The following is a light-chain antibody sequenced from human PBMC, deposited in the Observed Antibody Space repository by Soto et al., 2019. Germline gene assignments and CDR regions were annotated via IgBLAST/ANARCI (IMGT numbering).Light chain of an antibody. CDR1: QGISSY. J-gene: IGKJ5*01. CDR2: GAS. CDR3: QQLNTYPIT. V-gene: IGKV1-9*01. Sequence: IQLTQSPSSLSASVGDRVTITCRATQGISSYLAWYQQKPGKAPKLLIYGASTLEGGVPFRFSGSGSGTDFTLTISSLQPEDFATYYCQQLNTYPITFGQGTRLEIK.